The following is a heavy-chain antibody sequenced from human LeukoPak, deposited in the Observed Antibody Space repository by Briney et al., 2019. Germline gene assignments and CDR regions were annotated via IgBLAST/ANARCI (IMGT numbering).Heavy chain of an antibody. CDR3: AKDGPERIFEY. CDR2: IAYDSSHK. D-gene: IGHD1-14*01. CDR1: GFNFGDYG. J-gene: IGHJ4*02. Sequence: GRSLRLSCAASGFNFGDYGMHWVRQAPGKGLEWVAVIAYDSSHKYCADSVKGRFTISRDNSKNTLYLQMNSLRPEDTAVYYCAKDGPERIFEYWGQGTPVTVSA. V-gene: IGHV3-30*18.